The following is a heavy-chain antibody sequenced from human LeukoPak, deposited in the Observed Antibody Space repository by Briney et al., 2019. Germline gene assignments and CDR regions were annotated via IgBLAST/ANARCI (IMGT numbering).Heavy chain of an antibody. CDR3: ARENDSSGYYYYYYYYMDV. Sequence: PGGSLRLSCAAAGFTFDTYPMNWVRQAPGRGLEWISYISSNRVTIYYADSVKGRFTISRDNANNSLYLQMNSLRAEDTAVYYCARENDSSGYYYYYYYYMDVWGKGTTVTVSS. J-gene: IGHJ6*03. D-gene: IGHD3-22*01. V-gene: IGHV3-48*01. CDR1: GFTFDTYP. CDR2: ISSNRVTI.